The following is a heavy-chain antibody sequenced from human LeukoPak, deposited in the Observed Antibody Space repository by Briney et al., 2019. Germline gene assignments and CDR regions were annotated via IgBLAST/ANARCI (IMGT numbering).Heavy chain of an antibody. D-gene: IGHD3-10*01. CDR3: VTSSAVGGAQRAFDY. CDR1: GYTFTGYY. J-gene: IGHJ4*02. V-gene: IGHV1-2*02. Sequence: ASVKVSCKASGYTFTGYYIHWVRQAPGQGLAWLAWINPNAGDTKYAQKFQGRVTVTRDTSISTAYMELSRLRSGDTAVYYCVTSSAVGGAQRAFDYWGQGTLVTVSS. CDR2: INPNAGDT.